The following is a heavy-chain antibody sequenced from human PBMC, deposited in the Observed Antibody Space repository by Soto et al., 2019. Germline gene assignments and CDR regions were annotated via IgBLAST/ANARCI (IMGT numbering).Heavy chain of an antibody. D-gene: IGHD6-19*01. CDR3: RKKSGWCNT. V-gene: IGHV3-23*01. Sequence: QLLQSGGGLVQPGGSLTLSCAASGFTFGTTDMSWVRQAPAEGLEWVSTIDGSGGLTYSADSVKGRFTISSHNSRNTVYLQMNTLRGNDTALFYCRKKSGWCNTWGQGPVPTVSS. J-gene: IGHJ5*02. CDR2: IDGSGGLT. CDR1: GFTFGTTD.